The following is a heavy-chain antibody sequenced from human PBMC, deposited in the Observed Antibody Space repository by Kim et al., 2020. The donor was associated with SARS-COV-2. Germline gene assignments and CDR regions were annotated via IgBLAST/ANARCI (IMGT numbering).Heavy chain of an antibody. D-gene: IGHD4-17*01. Sequence: YTPEYAASVSGRFTISRDDSKNSVYGQMNSLKPEDTAVYYCTRGRSNGFDIWGRGTMVIVSS. V-gene: IGHV3-72*01. CDR3: TRGRSNGFDI. CDR2: YTP. J-gene: IGHJ3*02.